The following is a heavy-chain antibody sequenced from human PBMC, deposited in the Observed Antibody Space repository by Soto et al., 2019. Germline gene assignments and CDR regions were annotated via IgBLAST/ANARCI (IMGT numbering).Heavy chain of an antibody. J-gene: IGHJ4*02. CDR1: GGTFSSYA. CDR3: ARVSSSGYYYGPFDY. D-gene: IGHD3-22*01. CDR2: IIPIFGTA. V-gene: IGHV1-69*13. Sequence: SVKVSCKASGGTFSSYAISWVRQAPGQGLEWMGGIIPIFGTANYAQKFQGRVTITADESTSTAYMELSSLRSEDTAVYYCARVSSSGYYYGPFDYWGQGTLVTVSS.